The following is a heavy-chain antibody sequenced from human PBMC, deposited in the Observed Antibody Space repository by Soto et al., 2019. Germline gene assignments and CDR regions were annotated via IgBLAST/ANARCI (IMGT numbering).Heavy chain of an antibody. CDR1: WGNSGGSNC. D-gene: IGHD3-3*01. CDR2: IYHSGST. V-gene: IGHV4-4*02. Sequence: VAWGNSGGSNCRRIVRQPTGKGLEWIGEIYHSGSTNYNPSLKSRVTISVDKSKNQFSLKLSSVTAADTAVYYCARGQYYDLGGDYYYGMDVWGQGTTVTVSS. J-gene: IGHJ6*02. CDR3: ARGQYYDLGGDYYYGMDV.